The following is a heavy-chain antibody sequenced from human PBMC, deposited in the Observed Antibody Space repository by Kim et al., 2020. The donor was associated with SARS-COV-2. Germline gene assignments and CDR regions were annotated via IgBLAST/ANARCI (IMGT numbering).Heavy chain of an antibody. CDR2: ISGSGGST. CDR3: AKNLLNYYDSSGYFWSMGSPLTSLAFDY. D-gene: IGHD3-22*01. V-gene: IGHV3-23*01. J-gene: IGHJ4*02. Sequence: GGSLRLSCAASGFTFSSYAMSWVRQAPGKGLEWVSAISGSGGSTYYADSVKGRFTISRDNSKNTLYLQMNSLRAEDTAVYYCAKNLLNYYDSSGYFWSMGSPLTSLAFDYCGPGTLVTVSS. CDR1: GFTFSSYA.